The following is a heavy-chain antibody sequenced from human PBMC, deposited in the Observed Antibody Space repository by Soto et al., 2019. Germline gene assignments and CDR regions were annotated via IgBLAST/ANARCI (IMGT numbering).Heavy chain of an antibody. CDR1: GGTFRRYA. CDR2: IIPILNSP. CDR3: AREAPYCTSATCPKFYDMDV. Sequence: SVKVSCKASGGTFRRYAITWARRAPGQGLEWVGGIIPILNSPAYAQKFQARVVITADEITNTAYMELNSLRFDDTAVYYCAREAPYCTSATCPKFYDMDVWGQGTTVTVSS. D-gene: IGHD2-8*02. V-gene: IGHV1-69*13. J-gene: IGHJ6*02.